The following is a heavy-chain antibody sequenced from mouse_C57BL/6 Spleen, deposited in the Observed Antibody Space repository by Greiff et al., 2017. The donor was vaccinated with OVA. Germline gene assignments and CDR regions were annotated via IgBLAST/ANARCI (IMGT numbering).Heavy chain of an antibody. J-gene: IGHJ2*01. V-gene: IGHV2-2*01. CDR2: IWSGGST. CDR3: ARSYSNYPDY. CDR1: GFSLTSYG. D-gene: IGHD2-5*01. Sequence: VQLQESGPGLVQPSQSLSITCTVSGFSLTSYGVHWVRQSPGKGLEWLVVIWSGGSTDYNAAFISRLSISKDNSKSQVFFKMNSLQADDTAIYYCARSYSNYPDYWGQGTTLTVSS.